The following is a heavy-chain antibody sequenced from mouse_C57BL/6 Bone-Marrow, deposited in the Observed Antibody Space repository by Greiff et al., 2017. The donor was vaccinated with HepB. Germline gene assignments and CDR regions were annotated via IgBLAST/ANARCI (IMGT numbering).Heavy chain of an antibody. V-gene: IGHV1-39*01. CDR1: GYSFTDYN. Sequence: VQLQQSGPELVKPGASVKISCKASGYSFTDYNMSWVKQSNGKSLEWIGVINPNYGTTSYNQKFKGKATLTVDQSSSTAYMQLNSLTSEDSAVYYCARRDGSSYYYYAMDYWGQGTSVTVSS. J-gene: IGHJ4*01. CDR2: INPNYGTT. D-gene: IGHD1-1*01. CDR3: ARRDGSSYYYYAMDY.